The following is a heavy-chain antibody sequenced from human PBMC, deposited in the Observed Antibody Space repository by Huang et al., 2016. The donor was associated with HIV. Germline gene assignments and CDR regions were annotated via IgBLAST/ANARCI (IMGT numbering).Heavy chain of an antibody. Sequence: QVQLVESGAELKKPGASVRVSCKVSGYTVSELSLHGVRQAPEKRLERMGGFDPEEGETIYAQRLQGRVTMTEDTPTDTAYMELGSLRPEDTAVYYCATSTPDVGAGVLRSAFDIWGQGTMVTVSS. D-gene: IGHD2-15*01. J-gene: IGHJ3*02. CDR3: ATSTPDVGAGVLRSAFDI. CDR2: FDPEEGET. V-gene: IGHV1-24*01. CDR1: GYTVSELS.